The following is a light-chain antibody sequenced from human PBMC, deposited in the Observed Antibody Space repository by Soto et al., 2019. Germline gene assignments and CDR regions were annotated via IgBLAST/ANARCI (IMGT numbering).Light chain of an antibody. CDR1: SANIGTNS. CDR2: NND. V-gene: IGLV1-44*01. J-gene: IGLJ2*01. CDR3: ATWDDSLDGPV. Sequence: QSVLTQPPSASGTPGQRVTISCSGTSANIGTNSVMWYQHFPGAAPRLFIYNNDQRPSGVPGRFSGSKSGTSASLTISGLQSEDEAAYHCATWDDSLDGPVFGGGTKLNVL.